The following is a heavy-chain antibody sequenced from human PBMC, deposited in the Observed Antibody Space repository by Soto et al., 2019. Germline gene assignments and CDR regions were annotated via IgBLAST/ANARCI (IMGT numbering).Heavy chain of an antibody. CDR2: IGYSGAT. Sequence: QVHLQESGPGLVRPSQTLSLTCTVSGGSITSCGSFWSWIRPHPGKGPEWIAFIGYSGATSYNPSLASRVTISADTYKSQFSLNLRSVTAADTAVYYCAIGGASSKWFAPWGQGTLVTVYS. CDR1: GGSITSCGSF. CDR3: AIGGASSKWFAP. J-gene: IGHJ5*02. D-gene: IGHD2-15*01. V-gene: IGHV4-31*03.